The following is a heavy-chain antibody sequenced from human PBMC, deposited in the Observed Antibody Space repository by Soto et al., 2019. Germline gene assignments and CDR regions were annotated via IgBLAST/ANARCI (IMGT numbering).Heavy chain of an antibody. Sequence: QVHLVQSGVEVKTPGASVKVSCQASGYTFFTYDISWVRQAPGQGLEWMGWISTYSGDTKYAQKFQDRVTMTTDTSTTTAYLELRSLRSDDTAVYYCARHHGPTTSENWFDPWGQGTLVPVSS. CDR3: ARHHGPTTSENWFDP. CDR1: GYTFFTYD. CDR2: ISTYSGDT. V-gene: IGHV1-18*01. J-gene: IGHJ5*02. D-gene: IGHD5-12*01.